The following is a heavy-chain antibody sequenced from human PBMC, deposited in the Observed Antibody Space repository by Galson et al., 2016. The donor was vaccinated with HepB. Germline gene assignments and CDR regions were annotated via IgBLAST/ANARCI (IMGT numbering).Heavy chain of an antibody. D-gene: IGHD6-13*01. CDR2: ISGSGANT. V-gene: IGHV3-23*01. J-gene: IGHJ4*02. Sequence: SLRLSCAASGLTFSSYAMTWVRQAPGKGQESVSGISGSGANTSYANAVKGRFTISRDNSNNTLYLQVTSLRAEDTALYFCARYSDSWAPFDYWGQGSLVTVSS. CDR1: GLTFSSYA. CDR3: ARYSDSWAPFDY.